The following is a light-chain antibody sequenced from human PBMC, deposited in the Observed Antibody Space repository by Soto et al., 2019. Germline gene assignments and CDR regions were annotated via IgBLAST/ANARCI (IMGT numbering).Light chain of an antibody. CDR3: QQYDNLPPYT. Sequence: DIQMTQSPSSLSASVGDRVTITCQASQDISNHLNWYQQKPGKAPKLLIYHASNLETGVPSRFSGSGSGTDFTFTISSLQPEDIATYYCQQYDNLPPYTFGQGTKLEIE. CDR1: QDISNH. CDR2: HAS. V-gene: IGKV1-33*01. J-gene: IGKJ2*01.